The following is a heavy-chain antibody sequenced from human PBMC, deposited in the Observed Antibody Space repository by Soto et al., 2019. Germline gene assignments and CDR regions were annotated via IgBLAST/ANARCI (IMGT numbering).Heavy chain of an antibody. CDR2: IYYSGST. J-gene: IGHJ6*03. CDR3: ARNPRRYYYYYMDV. Sequence: SETLSLTCTVSGGSISSGDYYWSWIRQPPGKGLEWIGYIYYSGSTYYNPSLKSRVTISVDTSKNQFSLKLSSVTAADTAVYYCARNPRRYYYYYMDVWGKGTTVTVSS. V-gene: IGHV4-30-4*01. CDR1: GGSISSGDYY.